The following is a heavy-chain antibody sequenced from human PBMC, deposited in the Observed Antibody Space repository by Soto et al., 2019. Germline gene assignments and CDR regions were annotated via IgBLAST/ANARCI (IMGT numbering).Heavy chain of an antibody. Sequence: XAVKVCCKASGCTFADYALHWVRQAPGQSLEWMGWINSAHGKTKYSQKFQARVTITRDASATTDYLELSSLRSEDTAVYYCARLVAPGQFDYWGQGTRVTVTS. V-gene: IGHV1-3*04. CDR2: INSAHGKT. CDR3: ARLVAPGQFDY. CDR1: GCTFADYA. D-gene: IGHD5-12*01. J-gene: IGHJ4*02.